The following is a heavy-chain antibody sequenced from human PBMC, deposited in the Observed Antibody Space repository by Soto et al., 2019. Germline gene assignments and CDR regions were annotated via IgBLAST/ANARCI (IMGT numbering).Heavy chain of an antibody. V-gene: IGHV1-69*13. CDR3: ARYFPVVTSWFDP. D-gene: IGHD3-22*01. CDR1: GGTFSRYA. J-gene: IGHJ5*02. Sequence: AGKVPCKDSGGTFSRYAISCVRQAPRPGNEWMGVIITFFGTTTYAKHYQGRGMITAEHSTSTDYMELSSLRSEDNAVYYCARYFPVVTSWFDPWGQGTLVAVSS. CDR2: IITFFGTT.